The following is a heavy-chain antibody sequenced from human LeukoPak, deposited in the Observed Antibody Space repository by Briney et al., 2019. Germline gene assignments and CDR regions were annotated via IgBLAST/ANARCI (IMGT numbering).Heavy chain of an antibody. CDR1: GFTFSNYV. V-gene: IGHV3-23*01. CDR3: AKDRLGTVPDAFDI. Sequence: PGGSLRLSCAASGFTFSNYVMTWVRQAPGKGLEWVSAISGSGGTTYYADSVKGRFTISRDNSKNTLYLQMNSLRAEDTAAYYCAKDRLGTVPDAFDIWGQGTMVTVSS. J-gene: IGHJ3*02. D-gene: IGHD4-17*01. CDR2: ISGSGGTT.